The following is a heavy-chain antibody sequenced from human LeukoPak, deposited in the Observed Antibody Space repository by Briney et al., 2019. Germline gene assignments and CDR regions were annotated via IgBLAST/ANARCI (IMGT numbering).Heavy chain of an antibody. J-gene: IGHJ6*02. V-gene: IGHV1-18*01. D-gene: IGHD5-12*01. CDR1: GYTFTSYG. CDR3: ATNIEWLRSRPYYYGMDV. CDR2: ISAYNGNT. Sequence: GASVKVSCKASGYTFTSYGISWVRQAPGQGLEWMGWISAYNGNTNYAQKVQGRVTMTADTSTSTSYMELRSLRSDDTAVYYCATNIEWLRSRPYYYGMDVWGQGTTVTVSS.